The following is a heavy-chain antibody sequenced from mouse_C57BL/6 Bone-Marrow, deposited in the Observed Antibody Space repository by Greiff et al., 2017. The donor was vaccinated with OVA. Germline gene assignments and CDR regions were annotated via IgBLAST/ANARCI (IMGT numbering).Heavy chain of an antibody. V-gene: IGHV1-72*01. CDR3: ARSAGFYWYFDV. Sequence: QVQLQQSGAELMKPGASVKLSCKATGYTFTGYWIEWVKQRPGRGLEWIGRIDPNSGGTKYNEKFKSKATLTVDKPSSTAYMQLSSLTSEDSAVYYCARSAGFYWYFDVWGTGTTVTVSS. CDR2: IDPNSGGT. J-gene: IGHJ1*03. D-gene: IGHD3-1*01. CDR1: GYTFTGYW.